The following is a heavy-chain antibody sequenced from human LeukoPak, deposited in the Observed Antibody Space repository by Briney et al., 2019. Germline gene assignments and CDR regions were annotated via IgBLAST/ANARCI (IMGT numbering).Heavy chain of an antibody. CDR3: ARSIDYSLNRGFDY. CDR1: GSTFTSYW. V-gene: IGHV5-51*01. J-gene: IGHJ4*02. Sequence: GESLKISCQGSGSTFTSYWIGWVRQLPGKGLGGMGIIYPGDSDTRYSPSFQGQVTISADKSISTAYLQWSSLKASDTAMYYCARSIDYSLNRGFDYWGQGTLVTVSS. D-gene: IGHD4-11*01. CDR2: IYPGDSDT.